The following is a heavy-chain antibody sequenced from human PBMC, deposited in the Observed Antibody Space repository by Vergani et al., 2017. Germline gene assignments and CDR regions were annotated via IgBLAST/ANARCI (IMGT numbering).Heavy chain of an antibody. Sequence: QVQLVQSGAEVKKPGASVKVSCKASGYTFTSYAMHWVRQAPGKRLEWMGWINAGNGNTKYSQKFQGRVTITRDTSASTAYMELSSLRSEDTAVYYCARAWGYSYGLDYWGQGTLVTVSS. CDR2: INAGNGNT. D-gene: IGHD5-18*01. J-gene: IGHJ4*02. CDR3: ARAWGYSYGLDY. V-gene: IGHV1-3*01. CDR1: GYTFTSYA.